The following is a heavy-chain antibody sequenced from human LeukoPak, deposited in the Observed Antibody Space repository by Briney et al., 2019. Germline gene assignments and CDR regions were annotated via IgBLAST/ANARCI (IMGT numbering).Heavy chain of an antibody. D-gene: IGHD6-13*01. CDR1: GYTFTSYD. Sequence: ASVKLSCKASGYTFTSYDINWVRQDTGQGLEWMGWMNPNSGNTGYAQKFQSRVTMTRNPYLSTASMELSSLRSEDTAVYYCARELAAAGWGGVDYWGQGTLVTVSS. CDR3: ARELAAAGWGGVDY. V-gene: IGHV1-8*01. CDR2: MNPNSGNT. J-gene: IGHJ4*02.